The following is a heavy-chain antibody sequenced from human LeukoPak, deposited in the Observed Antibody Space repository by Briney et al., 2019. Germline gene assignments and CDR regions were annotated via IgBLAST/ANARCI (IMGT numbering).Heavy chain of an antibody. Sequence: ASVKLSCKASGYTFSRYVVHWVRQAPGQRPEWMGWINAGNGGTKYSQNFQGRVTITWDRSANKAYMGLSSLTSEDTALYYCVRDDCGDNCYPGGYWGQGTLVAVSS. CDR3: VRDDCGDNCYPGGY. V-gene: IGHV1-3*01. CDR1: GYTFSRYV. D-gene: IGHD2-21*02. J-gene: IGHJ4*02. CDR2: INAGNGGT.